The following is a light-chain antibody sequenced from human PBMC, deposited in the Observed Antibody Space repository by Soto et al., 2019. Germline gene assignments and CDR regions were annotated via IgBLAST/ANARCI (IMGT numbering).Light chain of an antibody. Sequence: QSALTQPASVSGSPGQSITISCTGTSSDVGGYNYVSWYQQHPGKAPKLMIYEVSNRPSGVSNRFSGSKSGNTASLTISGLQAEDEADYYYSSYTSSSTLVFGTGTRSPS. V-gene: IGLV2-14*01. CDR2: EVS. J-gene: IGLJ1*01. CDR3: SSYTSSSTLV. CDR1: SSDVGGYNY.